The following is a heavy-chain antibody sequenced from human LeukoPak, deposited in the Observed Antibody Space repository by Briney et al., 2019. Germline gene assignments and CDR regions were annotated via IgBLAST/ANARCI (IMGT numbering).Heavy chain of an antibody. Sequence: PGGSLRLSCAASGFTVSSNYMSWVRQAPGKGREWVSVIYSGGSTYYADSVKGRFTISRDNSKNTLYLQMNSLRAEDTAVYYCARVVHLAFGYFDYWGQGTLVTVSS. D-gene: IGHD3-10*01. CDR3: ARVVHLAFGYFDY. V-gene: IGHV3-53*01. CDR2: IYSGGST. CDR1: GFTVSSNY. J-gene: IGHJ4*02.